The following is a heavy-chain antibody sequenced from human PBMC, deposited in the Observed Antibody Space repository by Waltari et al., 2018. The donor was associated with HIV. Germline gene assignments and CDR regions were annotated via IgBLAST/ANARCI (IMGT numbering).Heavy chain of an antibody. V-gene: IGHV3-7*01. CDR1: GFTFSSYW. D-gene: IGHD2-15*01. CDR3: ASLYCSGGSCYDY. CDR2: IKQEGSEK. J-gene: IGHJ4*02. Sequence: EVQLVESGGGLVQPGGSLRLSCAASGFTFSSYWMTWVRQAPGKGLEGVANIKQEGSEKYYADSVKGRFTISRDNAKNSLYLQMNSLRAEDTAVYYCASLYCSGGSCYDYWGQGTLVTVSS.